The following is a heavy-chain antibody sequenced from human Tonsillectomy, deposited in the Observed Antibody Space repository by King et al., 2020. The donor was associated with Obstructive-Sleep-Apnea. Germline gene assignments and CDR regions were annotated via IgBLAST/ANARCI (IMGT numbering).Heavy chain of an antibody. Sequence: QLVQSGGGVVQPERSLRLSCAASGFSFSTYGMHWVRQAPGKGLEGVAFIRYDGNVKYYADSVKGRFTISRDDSKNTLYLQMNSLRAEDTAVYYCAKGAMIVVVMEYFDYWGQGTLVTVSS. J-gene: IGHJ4*02. CDR1: GFSFSTYG. CDR2: IRYDGNVK. D-gene: IGHD3-22*01. V-gene: IGHV3-30*02. CDR3: AKGAMIVVVMEYFDY.